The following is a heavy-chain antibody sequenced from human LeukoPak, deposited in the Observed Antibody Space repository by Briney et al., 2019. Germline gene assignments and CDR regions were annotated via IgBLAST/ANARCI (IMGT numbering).Heavy chain of an antibody. CDR2: INHSGST. D-gene: IGHD1-26*01. CDR1: GGSFSGYY. J-gene: IGHJ4*02. V-gene: IGHV4-34*01. CDR3: ARLGGLLSAY. Sequence: SETLSLTCAVYGGSFSGYYWSWIRQPPGKGLEWIGEINHSGSTNYNPSLKSRVTIPVDTSKDQFSLKLSSVTAADTAVYYCARLGGLLSAYWGQGTLVTVSS.